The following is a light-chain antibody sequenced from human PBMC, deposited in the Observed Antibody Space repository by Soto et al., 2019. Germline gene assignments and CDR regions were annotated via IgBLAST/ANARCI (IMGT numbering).Light chain of an antibody. CDR3: QSYDSTLSARYV. Sequence: QSALTQPPSASGSLGQSVTISCTGSSSDVGTYNYVSWYQQYPGKAPKLMIYEVTKRPSGVPDRFSGSKSGNTASLTVSGLQAEDEGDYYCQSYDSTLSARYVFGTGTKLTVL. CDR2: EVT. J-gene: IGLJ1*01. CDR1: SSDVGTYNY. V-gene: IGLV2-8*01.